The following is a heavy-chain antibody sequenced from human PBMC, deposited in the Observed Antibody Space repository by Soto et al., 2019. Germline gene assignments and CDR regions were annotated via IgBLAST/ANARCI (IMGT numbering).Heavy chain of an antibody. CDR2: ISYDGSDK. D-gene: IGHD3-16*02. CDR3: AKALGELSPESYDY. V-gene: IGHV3-30*18. Sequence: QVQLVESGGGVVQPGRSLRLSCAASGFTFSSYAMHWVRQAPGKGLEWVAVISYDGSDKYYADSVKGRFTISRDNSKNTLKLQMNSRGADDTAVYYCAKALGELSPESYDYWGQGTLITVSS. CDR1: GFTFSSYA. J-gene: IGHJ4*02.